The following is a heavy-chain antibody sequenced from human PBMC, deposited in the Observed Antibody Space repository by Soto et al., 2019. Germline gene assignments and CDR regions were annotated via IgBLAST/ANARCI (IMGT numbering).Heavy chain of an antibody. CDR1: GFTFSSYG. CDR2: ISYDGSNK. Sequence: QVQLVESGGGVVQPGRSLRLSCAASGFTFSSYGMHWVRQAPGKGLEWVAVISYDGSNKYYADSVKGRCTISRDNSKNTLYLQKHSLGAEDTAVYSCAKDLLSLAARPVGYYFDYGGQGTLVAFSS. D-gene: IGHD6-6*01. V-gene: IGHV3-30*18. J-gene: IGHJ4*02. CDR3: AKDLLSLAARPVGYYFDY.